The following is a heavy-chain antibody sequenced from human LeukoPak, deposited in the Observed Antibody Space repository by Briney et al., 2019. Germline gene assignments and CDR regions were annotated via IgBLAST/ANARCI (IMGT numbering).Heavy chain of an antibody. CDR2: INHSGST. V-gene: IGHV4-34*01. J-gene: IGHJ5*02. CDR1: GGSFSGYY. CDR3: ARLGALYGSGSINWFDP. D-gene: IGHD3-10*01. Sequence: ASETLSLTCAVYGGSFSGYYWSWIRQPPGKGLEWIGEINHSGSTNYNPSLKSRVTISVDTSKNQFSLKLSSVTAADTAVYYCARLGALYGSGSINWFDPWGQGTLVTVSS.